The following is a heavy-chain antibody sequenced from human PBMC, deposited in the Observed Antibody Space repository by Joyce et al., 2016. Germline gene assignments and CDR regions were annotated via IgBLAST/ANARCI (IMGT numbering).Heavy chain of an antibody. V-gene: IGHV3-48*03. J-gene: IGHJ4*02. CDR3: TTPSCAN. CDR1: GIIFSSKE. CDR2: ISSDDSRI. Sequence: EVHLVESGGGLVQPGGSLRLSCAASGIIFSSKEMNWVRQAPGEGLEWISSISSDDSRIHYADSVRGRFTISRDNARNSLYLEMNYLRVEDTAIYYCTTPSCANWGQGSLVTVSS. D-gene: IGHD2-2*01.